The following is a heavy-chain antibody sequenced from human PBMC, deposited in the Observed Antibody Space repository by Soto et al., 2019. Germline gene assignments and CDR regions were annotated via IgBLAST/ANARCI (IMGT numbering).Heavy chain of an antibody. V-gene: IGHV4-59*08. D-gene: IGHD4-4*01. CDR2: IYYSGST. CDR3: ARQLRTTTVKVPKTYNWFDP. Sequence: SETLSLTCTVSGGSISSYYWSWIRQPPGKGLEWIGYIYYSGSTNYNPSLKSRVTISVDTSKNQFSLKLSSVTAADTAVYYCARQLRTTTVKVPKTYNWFDPWGQGTLLTVSS. J-gene: IGHJ5*02. CDR1: GGSISSYY.